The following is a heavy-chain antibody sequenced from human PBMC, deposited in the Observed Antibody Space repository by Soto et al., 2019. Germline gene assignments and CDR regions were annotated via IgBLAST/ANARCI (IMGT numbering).Heavy chain of an antibody. CDR1: GGTFSSYA. CDR2: IIPIFGTA. J-gene: IGHJ4*02. CDR3: ARDAPTEYSSSPGY. Sequence: GASVKVSCKASGGTFSSYAISWVRQAPGQGLEWMGGIIPIFGTANYAQKFQGRVTITADESTSTAYMELSSLRSEDTAVYYCARDAPTEYSSSPGYWGQGTLVTVSS. V-gene: IGHV1-69*13. D-gene: IGHD6-6*01.